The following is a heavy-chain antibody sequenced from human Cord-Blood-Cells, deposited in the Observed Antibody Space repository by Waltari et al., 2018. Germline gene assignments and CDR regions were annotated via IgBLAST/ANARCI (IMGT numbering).Heavy chain of an antibody. CDR3: ARGANDFWSGYYNY. CDR1: GGSISSHY. J-gene: IGHJ4*02. D-gene: IGHD3-3*01. CDR2: IYYSGST. Sequence: QVQLQESGPGLVKPSETLSLTCTVSGGSISSHYWSWIRQPPGKGLEWIGYIYYSGSTNYNPSLKSRVTISVDTSKNQFSLKLGSVTAADTAVYYCARGANDFWSGYYNYWGQGTLVTVSS. V-gene: IGHV4-59*11.